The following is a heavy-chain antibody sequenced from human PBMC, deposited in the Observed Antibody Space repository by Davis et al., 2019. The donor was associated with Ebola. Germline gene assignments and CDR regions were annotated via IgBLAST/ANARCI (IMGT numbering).Heavy chain of an antibody. CDR1: GFTFSSYA. V-gene: IGHV3-23*01. CDR2: ISGSGDIT. J-gene: IGHJ4*02. CDR3: AKAFKSVAGTAYFDY. Sequence: EGSLRLSCVASGFTFSSYAMNWVRQAPGKGLEWVSVISGSGDITHYADSVKGRFTISRDNSKNTLYLQMDSLRAEDTAVYYCAKAFKSVAGTAYFDYWGQGTLVTVSS. D-gene: IGHD6-19*01.